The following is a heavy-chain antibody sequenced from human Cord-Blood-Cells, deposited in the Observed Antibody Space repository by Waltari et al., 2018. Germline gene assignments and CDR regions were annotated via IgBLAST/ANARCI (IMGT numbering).Heavy chain of an antibody. Sequence: EVQLVESGGGLVQPGGSLRLSCAASGFTFSSSWMHLVRQAPGKGLGWVSRINSDGSSTSYADSVKGRFTISRDNAKNTLYPQMNSLRAEDTAVYYCARDGKVQYYFDYWGQGTLVTVSS. CDR3: ARDGKVQYYFDY. J-gene: IGHJ4*02. D-gene: IGHD1-1*01. CDR1: GFTFSSSW. V-gene: IGHV3-74*01. CDR2: INSDGSST.